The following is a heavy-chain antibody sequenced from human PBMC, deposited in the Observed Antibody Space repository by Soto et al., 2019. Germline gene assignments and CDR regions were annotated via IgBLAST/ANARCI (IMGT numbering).Heavy chain of an antibody. CDR2: IKAYSGNT. D-gene: IGHD4-17*01. V-gene: IGHV1-18*01. CDR3: AIADYGDDDY. Sequence: QLQLVQSGPEAKQPGASVKVSCKASGYTFATSTISWLRQAPGQGPEWMGWIKAYSGNTNYAQKLQGRLTMTTDTSTSTAYMELRSLTTDDTAIYYCAIADYGDDDYWGQGTLVTVSS. J-gene: IGHJ4*02. CDR1: GYTFATST.